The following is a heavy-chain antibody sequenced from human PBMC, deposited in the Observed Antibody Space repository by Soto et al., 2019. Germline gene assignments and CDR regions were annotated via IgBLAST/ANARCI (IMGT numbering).Heavy chain of an antibody. D-gene: IGHD3-22*01. V-gene: IGHV3-23*01. CDR1: GFTFSSYA. CDR3: AKGGRNYYDSSGYYAVDY. J-gene: IGHJ4*02. CDR2: ISGSGGST. Sequence: WGSLRLSCAASGFTFSSYAMSWIRQAPGKGLEWVSAISGSGGSTYYADSVKGRFTISRDNSKNTLYLQMNSLRAEDTAVYYCAKGGRNYYDSSGYYAVDYWGQGTLVTVSS.